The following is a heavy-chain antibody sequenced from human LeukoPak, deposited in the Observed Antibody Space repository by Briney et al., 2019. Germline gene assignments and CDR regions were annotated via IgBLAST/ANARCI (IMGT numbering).Heavy chain of an antibody. CDR2: ILPIFGTA. CDR3: ARDRMRYQLLSDYYYMDV. J-gene: IGHJ6*03. Sequence: SVKVSCKASVDTFSSYAISWVRQAPGQGLEWVGRILPIFGTANYAQKFQSRVTNTTDEAASTAYMELSSLRSEDTAVYYCARDRMRYQLLSDYYYMDVWGKGTTVTVSS. CDR1: VDTFSSYA. D-gene: IGHD2-2*01. V-gene: IGHV1-69*05.